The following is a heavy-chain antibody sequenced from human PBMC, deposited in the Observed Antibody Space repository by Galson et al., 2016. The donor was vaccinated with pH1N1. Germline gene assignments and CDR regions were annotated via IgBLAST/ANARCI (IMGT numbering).Heavy chain of an antibody. CDR2: IKEDGSEK. CDR3: ARATGSRSAY. Sequence: SLRLSCAASGFTFSNYWMHWVRQVPGKGLEWVANIKEDGSEKYSVDSVRGRCTISRDNPKNSLYLQMNSLSDEDTALYYCARATGSRSAYWGQGTLVTVSS. D-gene: IGHD3-16*02. CDR1: GFTFSNYW. V-gene: IGHV3-7*01. J-gene: IGHJ4*02.